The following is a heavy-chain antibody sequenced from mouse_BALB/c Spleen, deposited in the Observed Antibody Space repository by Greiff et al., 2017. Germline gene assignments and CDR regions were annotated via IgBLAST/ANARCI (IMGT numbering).Heavy chain of an antibody. Sequence: EVQVVESGGGLVKPGGSLKLSCAASGFAFSSYAMSWVRQTPEKRLEWVAYISSGGGSTYYPDTVKGRFTISRDNAKNTLYLQMSSLKSEDTAMYYCARHGNYDYAMDYWGQGTSVTVSS. CDR3: ARHGNYDYAMDY. CDR1: GFAFSSYA. D-gene: IGHD2-1*01. V-gene: IGHV5-12-1*01. CDR2: ISSGGGST. J-gene: IGHJ4*01.